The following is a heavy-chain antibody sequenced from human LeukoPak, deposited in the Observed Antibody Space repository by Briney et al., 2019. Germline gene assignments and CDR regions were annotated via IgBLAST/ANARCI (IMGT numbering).Heavy chain of an antibody. Sequence: GDPLKISCKGSGYSFTSYWIGWVRQMPGKGLEWMGIIYPGDSDTRYSPSFQGQVTISADKSISTAYQKWSSLKASDTAMCYCASPNGCSYGSDAFDIWGQGTMVTVSS. CDR1: GYSFTSYW. V-gene: IGHV5-51*03. J-gene: IGHJ3*02. D-gene: IGHD5-18*01. CDR2: IYPGDSDT. CDR3: ASPNGCSYGSDAFDI.